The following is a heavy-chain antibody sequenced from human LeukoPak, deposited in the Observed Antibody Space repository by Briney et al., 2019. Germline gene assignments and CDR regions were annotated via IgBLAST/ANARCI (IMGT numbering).Heavy chain of an antibody. CDR1: GYTFHSYY. V-gene: IGHV1-46*02. Sequence: ASVKVPYKASGYTFHSYYMHWVRPAPGQALEWIEIINTRCGSTSYAQKFQGRVTMTREMSTSTVYMELNSLRFDDRAGDDCASCGAGPLVYWGQGNLVTVSS. CDR2: INTRCGST. D-gene: IGHD2-21*01. J-gene: IGHJ4*02. CDR3: ASCGAGPLVY.